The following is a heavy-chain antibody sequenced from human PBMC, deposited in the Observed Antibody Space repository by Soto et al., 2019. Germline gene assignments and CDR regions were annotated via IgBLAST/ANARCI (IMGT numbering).Heavy chain of an antibody. J-gene: IGHJ6*02. V-gene: IGHV5-51*03. CDR3: ARLVNYYFGMDV. Sequence: GEPLKISCKASDTTHCIGWVREKPGKGLEWMGIIYPGDSDTKYSPSFQGQVTISVDKSISTAYLHWSSLKASDTATYYCARLVNYYFGMDVWGLGTTVTVSS. CDR2: IYPGDSDT. CDR1: DTTHC.